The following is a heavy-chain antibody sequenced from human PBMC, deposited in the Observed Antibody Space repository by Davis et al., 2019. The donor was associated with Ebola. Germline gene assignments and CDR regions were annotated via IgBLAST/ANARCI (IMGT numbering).Heavy chain of an antibody. Sequence: ASVKVSCKASGYTFTSYGISWVRQAPGQGLEWLGWINPHNGNTNYAQNVQGRVTMTTDTSTSTAYMEVGSLRSDDTAVYYCARSITMIKVGYFDYWGQGTLVTVSS. V-gene: IGHV1-18*04. D-gene: IGHD3-22*01. CDR3: ARSITMIKVGYFDY. J-gene: IGHJ4*02. CDR2: INPHNGNT. CDR1: GYTFTSYG.